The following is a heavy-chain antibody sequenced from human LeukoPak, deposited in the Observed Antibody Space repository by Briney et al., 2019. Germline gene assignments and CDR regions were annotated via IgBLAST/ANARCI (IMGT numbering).Heavy chain of an antibody. D-gene: IGHD2-21*02. J-gene: IGHJ6*02. CDR1: GYTFINYG. CDR2: INTNTGNP. Sequence: GASVKVSCKASGYTFINYGMSWVRQAPGQGLEWMGWINTNTGNPKSAQGFTERFVFSLDASVSTAYLQISSLKAEDTAVYYCARSYGAFEGDTYYYYGMDVWGQGTTVTVSS. V-gene: IGHV7-4-1*02. CDR3: ARSYGAFEGDTYYYYGMDV.